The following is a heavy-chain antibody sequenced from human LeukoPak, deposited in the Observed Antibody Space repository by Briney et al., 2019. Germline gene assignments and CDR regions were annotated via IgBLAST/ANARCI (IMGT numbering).Heavy chain of an antibody. V-gene: IGHV3-9*01. CDR2: ISWNSGSI. J-gene: IGHJ5*02. D-gene: IGHD6-6*01. Sequence: GGSLRLSCAASGFTFDDYAMHWVRQAPGKGLEWVSGISWNSGSIGYADSVKGRFTISRDNAKNSLYLQMNSLRAEDTALYCCAKDIAAAPHNWFDPWGQGTLVTVSS. CDR3: AKDIAAAPHNWFDP. CDR1: GFTFDDYA.